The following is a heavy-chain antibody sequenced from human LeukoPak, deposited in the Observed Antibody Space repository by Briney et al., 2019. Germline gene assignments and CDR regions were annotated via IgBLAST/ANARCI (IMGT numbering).Heavy chain of an antibody. V-gene: IGHV3-7*01. D-gene: IGHD3-9*01. J-gene: IGHJ6*03. CDR3: AREKGGNYDILTGYYNYYYYMDV. CDR2: IKQDGSEK. Sequence: GSLRLSCAASGFTFSSYWMSWVRQAPGKGLEWVANIKQDGSEKYYVDSVKGRFTISRDNANNSLYLQMNSLRAEDTAVYYCAREKGGNYDILTGYYNYYYYMDVWGKGTTVTVSS. CDR1: GFTFSSYW.